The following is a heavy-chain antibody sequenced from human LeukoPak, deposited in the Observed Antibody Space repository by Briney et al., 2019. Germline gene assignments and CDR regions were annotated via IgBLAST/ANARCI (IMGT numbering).Heavy chain of an antibody. CDR1: GGSISTYY. CDR3: ARRSIGPGWFDP. J-gene: IGHJ5*02. CDR2: INYSGST. V-gene: IGHV4-59*08. Sequence: SETLSLTCTVSGGSISTYYWTWIRQSPGKGLEWIGYINYSGSTNHNPSFNSRVTISVDTSKNQFSLKLSSVTAADTAVYYCARRSIGPGWFDPWGQGTLVSVSS.